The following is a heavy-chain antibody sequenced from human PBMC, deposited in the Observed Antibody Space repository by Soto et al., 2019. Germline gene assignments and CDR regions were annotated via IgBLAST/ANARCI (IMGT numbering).Heavy chain of an antibody. D-gene: IGHD5-12*01. J-gene: IGHJ4*02. CDR2: ISQSASYS. CDR3: AASGFDSDF. Sequence: VESGGGLVKPGGSLRLACAGSGLTFSDYYVSGIRQAPGEGLEWISYISQSASYSNYADSVKGRFTISRDNVKNSVYLQMNSLRAEDTAVYYCAASGFDSDFWGQGTVVTVSS. CDR1: GLTFSDYY. V-gene: IGHV3-11*05.